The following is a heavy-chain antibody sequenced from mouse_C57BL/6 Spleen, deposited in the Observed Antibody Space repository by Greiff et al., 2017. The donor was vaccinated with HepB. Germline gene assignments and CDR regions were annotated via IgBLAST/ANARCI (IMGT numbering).Heavy chain of an antibody. CDR3: AIQGLYYGYYLAWFAY. CDR1: GFTFSDYY. Sequence: EVMLVESGGGLVQPGGSLKLSCAASGFTFSDYYMYWVRQTPEKRLEWVAYISNGGGRTYYPDTVKGRFTISRDNTNNTLYLQMSRLKSEGTAMYYCAIQGLYYGYYLAWFAYWGQGTLVTVSA. CDR2: ISNGGGRT. D-gene: IGHD2-3*01. V-gene: IGHV5-12*01. J-gene: IGHJ3*01.